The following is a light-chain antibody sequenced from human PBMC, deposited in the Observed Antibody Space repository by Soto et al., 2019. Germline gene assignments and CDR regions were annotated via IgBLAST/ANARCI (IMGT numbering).Light chain of an antibody. CDR1: QSISSY. J-gene: IGKJ4*02. V-gene: IGKV1-39*01. CDR2: AAS. CDR3: QRSFSTPLT. Sequence: DIQMTQSPSSLSASVGDRVTITCRASQSISSYLHWYQQKPGKAPKLLIYAASSLQSGVPSRFSGSGSRKDFTLPISSLQPEDFATYYCQRSFSTPLTFGGGTKVEIK.